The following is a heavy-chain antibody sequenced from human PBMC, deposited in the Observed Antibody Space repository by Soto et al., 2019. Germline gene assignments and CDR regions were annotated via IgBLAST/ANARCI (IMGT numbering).Heavy chain of an antibody. CDR1: GYTFTGYY. D-gene: IGHD3-16*01. CDR2: ISPDSGGT. CDR3: ARDPIGGGAPYYIDY. V-gene: IGHV1-2*02. J-gene: IGHJ4*02. Sequence: XSVKVSCKASGYTFTGYYIYWVRQAPVQGLEWMGGISPDSGGTDYSQKFQGRITMTRDTSISTAYMELSGLRSDDTAVYYCARDPIGGGAPYYIDYWGQGTLVTVSS.